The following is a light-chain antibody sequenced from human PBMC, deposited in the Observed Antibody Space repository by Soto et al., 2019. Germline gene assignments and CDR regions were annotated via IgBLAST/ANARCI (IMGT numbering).Light chain of an antibody. Sequence: EIVLTQSPGTLSLSPGERATLSCRASQSVSSSYLAWYQQKPGQAPRLLIYGASSRATGIPDRFSGSGSGTDFTLTISRLEPEDFAVYYCQQYGSSPLLTFVPGTKVDIK. CDR3: QQYGSSPLLT. CDR2: GAS. J-gene: IGKJ3*01. CDR1: QSVSSSY. V-gene: IGKV3-20*01.